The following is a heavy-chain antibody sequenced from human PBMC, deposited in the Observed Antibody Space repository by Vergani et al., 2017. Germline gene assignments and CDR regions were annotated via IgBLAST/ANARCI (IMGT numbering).Heavy chain of an antibody. CDR1: GFTLSNYD. Sequence: VQLQESGGGLVKPGGSLRVSCATSGFTLSNYDMQWIRQGPGKGLEFVAFIQFDGSNQYYADSVKGRFTLSRDFSKNTLYLQMNSLRTDDTATYYCAKHFRGWGIDYWGQGTQVIVSS. CDR2: IQFDGSNQ. V-gene: IGHV3-30*02. CDR3: AKHFRGWGIDY. J-gene: IGHJ4*02. D-gene: IGHD3-16*01.